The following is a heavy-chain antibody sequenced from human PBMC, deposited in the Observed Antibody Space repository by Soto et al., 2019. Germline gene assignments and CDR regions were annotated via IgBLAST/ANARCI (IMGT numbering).Heavy chain of an antibody. V-gene: IGHV4-59*02. D-gene: IGHD4-17*01. CDR1: GESVIDYY. Sequence: PSETLSLTCAVSGESVIDYYWSWIRQPPGKGLEWIGHIYYTGSTNYNPSLRSRVTMSQDTSKNQFSLKLASVTAADTAVYYCARSGCYGFVYWGQGALVTVSS. CDR3: ARSGCYGFVY. J-gene: IGHJ4*02. CDR2: IYYTGST.